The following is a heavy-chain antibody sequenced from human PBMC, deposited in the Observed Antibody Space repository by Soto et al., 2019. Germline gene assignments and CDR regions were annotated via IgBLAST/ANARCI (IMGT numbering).Heavy chain of an antibody. Sequence: PSETLSLTCTVAGGSISSYYWSWIRQPPGKGLEWIGEINHSGSTNYNPSLKSRVTISVDTSKNQFSLKLSSVTAADTAVYYCAREPESSSSPGYNWFDPWGQGTLVTVSS. J-gene: IGHJ5*02. CDR2: INHSGST. D-gene: IGHD6-6*01. CDR1: GGSISSYY. V-gene: IGHV4-34*01. CDR3: AREPESSSSPGYNWFDP.